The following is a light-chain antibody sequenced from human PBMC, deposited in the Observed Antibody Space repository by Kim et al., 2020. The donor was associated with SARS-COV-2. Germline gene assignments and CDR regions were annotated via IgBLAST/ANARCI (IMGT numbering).Light chain of an antibody. CDR1: QSLLHSNGYNY. V-gene: IGKV2-28*01. J-gene: IGKJ1*01. Sequence: DIVMTQSPLSLPVTPGEPASISCRSSQSLLHSNGYNYLDWYLQKPGQSPQLLIYLGSNRASGVPDRFSGSGSGTDFTLKISRVEAKDVGVYYCMQALQTRTFGQGTKVDIK. CDR3: MQALQTRT. CDR2: LGS.